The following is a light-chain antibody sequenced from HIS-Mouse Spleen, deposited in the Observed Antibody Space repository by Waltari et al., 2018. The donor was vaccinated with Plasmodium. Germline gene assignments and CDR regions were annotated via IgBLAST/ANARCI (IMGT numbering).Light chain of an antibody. CDR1: QSISSW. V-gene: IGKV1-5*03. Sequence: DIQMTQSPSTLSASVVDRFTITCRASQSISSWLAWYQQKPGKAPKLLIYKASSLESGVPSRFSGSGSGTEFTLTISSLQPDDFATYYCQQYNSYSYTFGQGTKLEIK. CDR3: QQYNSYSYT. CDR2: KAS. J-gene: IGKJ2*01.